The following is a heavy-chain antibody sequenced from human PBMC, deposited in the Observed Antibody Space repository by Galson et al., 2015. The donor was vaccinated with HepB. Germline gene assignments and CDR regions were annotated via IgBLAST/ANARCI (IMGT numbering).Heavy chain of an antibody. CDR1: GGTFSSYA. Sequence: SVKVSCKASGGTFSSYAISWVRQAPGQGLEWMGGIIPIFGTANYAQKFQGRVTTTADESTSTAYMELSSLRSEDTAVYYCARDQVAAAGTRKRENDAFDIWGQGTMVTVSS. CDR2: IIPIFGTA. D-gene: IGHD6-13*01. CDR3: ARDQVAAAGTRKRENDAFDI. J-gene: IGHJ3*02. V-gene: IGHV1-69*13.